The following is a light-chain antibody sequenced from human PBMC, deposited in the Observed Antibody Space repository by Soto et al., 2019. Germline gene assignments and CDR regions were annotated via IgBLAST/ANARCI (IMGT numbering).Light chain of an antibody. V-gene: IGLV2-14*01. CDR1: SSDVGGYNY. J-gene: IGLJ2*01. Sequence: QSALTQPASASGSPGQSITISCTGTSSDVGGYNYVSWYQQHPGKAPKLMIYDVSNRPSGVSNRFSGSKSGNTASLTISGLQAEDEADYYCSSYTSSTDVVFGGGTQLTVL. CDR2: DVS. CDR3: SSYTSSTDVV.